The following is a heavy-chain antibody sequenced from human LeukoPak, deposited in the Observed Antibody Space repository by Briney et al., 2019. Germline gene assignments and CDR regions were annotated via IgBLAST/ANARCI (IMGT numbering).Heavy chain of an antibody. Sequence: ASVKVSCKASGYTFTSYYMHWVRQAPGQGPEWMGIINHRGGSTDYAQKFQDRVTMTSDTSTSTFYMELNSLRSEDTAVYFCARVGITAATADYWGQGTLVTVSS. CDR2: INHRGGST. J-gene: IGHJ4*02. D-gene: IGHD6-25*01. CDR3: ARVGITAATADY. V-gene: IGHV1-46*01. CDR1: GYTFTSYY.